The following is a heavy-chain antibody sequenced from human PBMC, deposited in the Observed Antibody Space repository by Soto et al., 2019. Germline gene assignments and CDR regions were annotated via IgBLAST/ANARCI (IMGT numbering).Heavy chain of an antibody. D-gene: IGHD3-10*01. V-gene: IGHV3-30*18. CDR1: GFTFSSYG. Sequence: GGSLRLSCAASGFTFSSYGMHWVRQAPGKGLEWVAVISYDGSNKYYADSVKGRFTISRDNSKNTLYLQMNSLRAEDTAVYYCAKDRVGSSDVWGQGTTVTLFS. CDR3: AKDRVGSSDV. J-gene: IGHJ6*02. CDR2: ISYDGSNK.